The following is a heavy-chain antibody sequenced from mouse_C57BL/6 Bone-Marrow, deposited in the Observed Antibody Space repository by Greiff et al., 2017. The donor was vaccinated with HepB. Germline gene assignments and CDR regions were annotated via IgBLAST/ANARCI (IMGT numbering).Heavy chain of an antibody. D-gene: IGHD2-4*01. CDR1: GYAFSSYW. V-gene: IGHV1-80*01. CDR2: IYPGDGDT. Sequence: QVQLKQSGAELVKPGASVKISCKASGYAFSSYWMNWVKQRPGKGLEWIGQIYPGDGDTNYNGKFKGKATLTADKSSSTAYMQLSSLTSEDSAVYFCARSGDYDGIDYWGQGTTLTVSS. CDR3: ARSGDYDGIDY. J-gene: IGHJ2*01.